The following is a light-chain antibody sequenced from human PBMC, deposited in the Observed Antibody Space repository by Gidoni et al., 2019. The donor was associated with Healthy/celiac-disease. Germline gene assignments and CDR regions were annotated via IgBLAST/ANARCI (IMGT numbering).Light chain of an antibody. CDR3: QQRSNWPLT. Sequence: ELLFPPSPATLSLSPGERATLSCRASQSVSSYLAWYQQKPGQAPRLLIYDASNRATGIPARFSGSGSGTDFTLTISSLEPEDFAVYYCQQRSNWPLTFXGXTKVEIK. CDR1: QSVSSY. CDR2: DAS. V-gene: IGKV3-11*01. J-gene: IGKJ4*01.